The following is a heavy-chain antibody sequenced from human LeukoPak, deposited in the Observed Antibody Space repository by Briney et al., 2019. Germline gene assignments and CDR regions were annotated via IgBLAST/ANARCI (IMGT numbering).Heavy chain of an antibody. J-gene: IGHJ4*02. CDR2: IYSAGNT. CDR3: ARGGTPGYSSGRIDY. CDR1: GLTVSSNY. V-gene: IGHV3-53*04. D-gene: IGHD6-19*01. Sequence: GGSLRLSCVASGLTVSSNYMSWVRQAPGKGLEWVSVIYSAGNTYYADSVKGRFTISRHNSENTLYLQMNSLRVEDTVVYYCARGGTPGYSSGRIDYWGQGTLVTVSS.